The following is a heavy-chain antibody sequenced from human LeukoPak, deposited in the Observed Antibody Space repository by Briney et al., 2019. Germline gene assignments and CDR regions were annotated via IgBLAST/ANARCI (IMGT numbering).Heavy chain of an antibody. CDR2: ISGSGGST. D-gene: IGHD1-26*01. J-gene: IGHJ4*02. CDR3: ARGVDSGSYYAFDY. V-gene: IGHV3-23*01. CDR1: GFTFSSYA. Sequence: GGSLRLSCAASGFTFSSYAMSWVRQAPGKGLEWVSAISGSGGSTYYADSVKGRFTISRDNSKNTLYLQMNSLRAEDTALYYCARGVDSGSYYAFDYWGQGTLVTVSS.